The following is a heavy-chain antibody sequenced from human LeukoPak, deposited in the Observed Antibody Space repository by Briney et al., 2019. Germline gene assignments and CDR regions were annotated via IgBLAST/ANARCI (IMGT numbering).Heavy chain of an antibody. J-gene: IGHJ4*02. Sequence: ASVKVSCKASGYTFTSYGISWVRQAPGQGLEWMGIINPSGGSTSYAQKFQGRVTMTRDTSTSTVYMELSSLRSEDTAVYYCSLVATGHYFNDWGQGTLVTVSS. CDR3: SLVATGHYFND. CDR1: GYTFTSYG. CDR2: INPSGGST. V-gene: IGHV1-46*01. D-gene: IGHD5-12*01.